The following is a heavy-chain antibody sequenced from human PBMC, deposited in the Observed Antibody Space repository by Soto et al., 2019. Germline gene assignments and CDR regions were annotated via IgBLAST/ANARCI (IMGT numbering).Heavy chain of an antibody. CDR2: IYYSGST. V-gene: IGHV4-30-4*01. Sequence: QVQLQESGPGLVKPSQTLSLTCTVSGGSISSGDYYWSWIRQPPGKGLEWIGYIYYSGSTYYNPSLMSRVNISVDTSKNQFALKLSSVTAADTAVYYCASSGVGATELDYWGQGTLVTVSS. J-gene: IGHJ4*02. CDR3: ASSGVGATELDY. CDR1: GGSISSGDYY. D-gene: IGHD1-26*01.